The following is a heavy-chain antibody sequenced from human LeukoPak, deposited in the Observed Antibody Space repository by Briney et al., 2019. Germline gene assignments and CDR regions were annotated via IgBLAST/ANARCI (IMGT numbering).Heavy chain of an antibody. CDR1: GYSFTTYW. V-gene: IGHV5-51*01. Sequence: GESLKISCKGSGYSFTTYWIGWVRQMPGKGLEWMGIIYPGDSDTRYSPSFQGQVTISADKSISTAYLQWSSLKASDTAMYYCARLPTESYYYGSGSYYNPSYYYGMDVWGQGTTVTVSS. CDR3: ARLPTESYYYGSGSYYNPSYYYGMDV. CDR2: IYPGDSDT. J-gene: IGHJ6*02. D-gene: IGHD3-10*01.